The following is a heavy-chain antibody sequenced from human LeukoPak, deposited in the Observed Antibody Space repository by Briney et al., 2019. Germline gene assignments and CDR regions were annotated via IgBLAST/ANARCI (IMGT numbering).Heavy chain of an antibody. CDR3: ARSGAPTVDY. Sequence: PGGSLRLSCAASEFTVSSNYMNWVRQAPGKGLVWVSRIDSDGSSTIYADSAKGRFTISRDNAKNTLYLQMNSLRAEDTAVYYCARSGAPTVDYWGQGTLVIVSS. D-gene: IGHD2-15*01. V-gene: IGHV3-74*01. CDR2: IDSDGSST. CDR1: EFTVSSNY. J-gene: IGHJ4*02.